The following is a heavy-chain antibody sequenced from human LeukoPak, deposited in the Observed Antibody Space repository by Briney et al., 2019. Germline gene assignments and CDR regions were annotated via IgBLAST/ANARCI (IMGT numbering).Heavy chain of an antibody. CDR2: IYYSGST. D-gene: IGHD3-10*01. V-gene: IGHV4-30-4*01. CDR3: ARLLWFGDLDYFDY. Sequence: SETLSLTCTVSGGSISSGDYYWSWIRQPPGKGLEWIGYIYYSGSTYYNPSLKSRVTISVDTSKNQFSLKLSSVTAADTAVYYCARLLWFGDLDYFDYWAREPWSPSPQ. J-gene: IGHJ4*02. CDR1: GGSISSGDYY.